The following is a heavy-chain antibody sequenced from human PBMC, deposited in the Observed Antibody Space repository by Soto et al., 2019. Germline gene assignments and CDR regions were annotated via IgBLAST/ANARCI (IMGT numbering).Heavy chain of an antibody. CDR3: ASNYLYYYGSGNTNYYGMDV. Sequence: GASVKVSCKASGYTFTSYGISGVRQAPGQGLEWMGWISAYNGNTNYAQKLQGRVTMTTDTSTSTAYMELRSLRSDDTAVYYCASNYLYYYGSGNTNYYGMDVWGQGTTVTVSS. CDR1: GYTFTSYG. V-gene: IGHV1-18*01. J-gene: IGHJ6*02. CDR2: ISAYNGNT. D-gene: IGHD3-10*01.